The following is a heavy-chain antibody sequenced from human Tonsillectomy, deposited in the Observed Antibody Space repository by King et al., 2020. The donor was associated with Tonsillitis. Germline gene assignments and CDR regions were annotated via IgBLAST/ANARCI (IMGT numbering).Heavy chain of an antibody. CDR3: ARGDYYDTSGFADD. CDR2: ISSSGTDI. Sequence: VQLVESGGGLVKPGGSLRLSCAASGFTFSYYSMNWVRQAPGKGLEWVSSISSSGTDIYYAALVKGRFTISRDNAKNSLYLQMNSLRAEDTSVYYCARGDYYDTSGFADDWGQGTLVTVSS. V-gene: IGHV3-21*01. CDR1: GFTFSYYS. J-gene: IGHJ4*02. D-gene: IGHD3-22*01.